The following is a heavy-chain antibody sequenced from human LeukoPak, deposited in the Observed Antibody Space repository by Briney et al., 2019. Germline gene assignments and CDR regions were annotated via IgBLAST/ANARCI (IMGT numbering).Heavy chain of an antibody. CDR1: GYTFTSYG. V-gene: IGHV1-18*01. J-gene: IGHJ4*02. CDR2: ISAYNGNI. D-gene: IGHD5-18*01. CDR3: ARVYDYGYGVFDY. Sequence: GASVKASGKASGYTFTSYGISWGREAPGQGREWMGWISAYNGNINYAQKLQGRVTMSTDTSTSTAYMELRSLRYDETAVYYCARVYDYGYGVFDYWGQGTLVTVSS.